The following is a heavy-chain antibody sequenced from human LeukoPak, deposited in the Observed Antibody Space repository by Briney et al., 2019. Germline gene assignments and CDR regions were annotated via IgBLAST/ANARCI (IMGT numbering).Heavy chain of an antibody. D-gene: IGHD5-18*01. V-gene: IGHV3-30-3*01. J-gene: IGHJ4*02. CDR2: ISYDGSNK. CDR1: GFTFNAYA. CDR3: ARELGYASGPTFDY. Sequence: YLTLSSAAAGFTFNAYAMQWVRQAPGNRLEGVTLISYDGSNKYYGDYVEGRLTVSRDHSKNTLSLQINSLRGEDTAVYNCARELGYASGPTFDYWGQGNLVTVSP.